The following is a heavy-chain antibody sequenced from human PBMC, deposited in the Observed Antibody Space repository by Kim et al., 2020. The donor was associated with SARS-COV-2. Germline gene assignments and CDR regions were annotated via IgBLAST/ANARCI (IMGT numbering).Heavy chain of an antibody. D-gene: IGHD2-21*01. J-gene: IGHJ4*02. V-gene: IGHV4-59*01. CDR2: IYNTGST. CDR3: ARGKVPVAV. CDR1: GGSISNFY. Sequence: SETLSLTCTISGGSISNFYWNWIRQPPGRGLEWIGNIYNTGSTNYNPSLKSRVTISLDRSKDQFSLKLTSATAADTAVYYCARGKVPVAVWGQGTLVTVS.